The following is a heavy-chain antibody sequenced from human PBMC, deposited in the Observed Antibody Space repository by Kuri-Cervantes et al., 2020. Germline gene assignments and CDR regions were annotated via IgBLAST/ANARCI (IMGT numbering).Heavy chain of an antibody. CDR2: ISAYNGNT. D-gene: IGHD5-24*01. J-gene: IGHJ6*02. V-gene: IGHV1-18*01. CDR3: ARLAMRWYGPAYYYYYGMDV. CDR1: GYTFTSYG. Sequence: ASVKVSCKASGYTFTSYGISWVRQAPGQGLEWMGWISAYNGNTNYAQKLQGRVTMTTDTSTSTAYMELSSLRSEDTAVYYCARLAMRWYGPAYYYYYGMDVWGQGTTVTVSS.